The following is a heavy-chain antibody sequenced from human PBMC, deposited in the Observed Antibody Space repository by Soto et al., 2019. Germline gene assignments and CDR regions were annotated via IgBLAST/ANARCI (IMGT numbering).Heavy chain of an antibody. CDR1: GFTFSNAW. V-gene: IGHV3-15*07. CDR3: TTDRRITIFGVVIISGPSNDYGMDV. D-gene: IGHD3-3*01. Sequence: EVQLVESGGGLVKPGGSLRLSCAASGFTFSNAWMNWVRQAPGKGLEWVGRIKSKTDGGTTDYAAPVKGRFTISRDDSKHTRYLQMNSLKTEDTAVYYCTTDRRITIFGVVIISGPSNDYGMDVWGQGTTVTVSS. CDR2: IKSKTDGGTT. J-gene: IGHJ6*02.